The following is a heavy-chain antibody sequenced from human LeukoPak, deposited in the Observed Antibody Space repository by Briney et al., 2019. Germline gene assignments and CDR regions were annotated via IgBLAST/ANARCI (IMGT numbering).Heavy chain of an antibody. V-gene: IGHV3-43*02. Sequence: PGGSLRLSCAASGFTSDDYAMHWVRQAPGKGLEWVSLISGDGGSTYYADSVKGRFTISRDNSKNSLYLQMNSLRTEDTALYYCAKDNGWLQGFDYWGQGTLVTVSS. D-gene: IGHD5-24*01. CDR2: ISGDGGST. J-gene: IGHJ4*02. CDR3: AKDNGWLQGFDY. CDR1: GFTSDDYA.